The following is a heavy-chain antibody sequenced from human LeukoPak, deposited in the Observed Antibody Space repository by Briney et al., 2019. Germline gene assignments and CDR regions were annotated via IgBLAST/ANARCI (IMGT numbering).Heavy chain of an antibody. J-gene: IGHJ3*02. CDR3: VAYYDTAFDI. CDR1: GGSISSYY. V-gene: IGHV4-59*01. CDR2: IYYSGST. D-gene: IGHD3-22*01. Sequence: SETLPLTCTVSGGSISSYYWSWIRQPPGKGLEWIGYIYYSGSTNYNPSLKSRVTISVDTSKNQFSLKLSSVTAADTAVYYCVAYYDTAFDIWGQGTMVTVSS.